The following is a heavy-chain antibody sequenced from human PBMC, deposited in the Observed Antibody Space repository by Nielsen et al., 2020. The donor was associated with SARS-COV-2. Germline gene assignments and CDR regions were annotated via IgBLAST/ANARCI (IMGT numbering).Heavy chain of an antibody. CDR2: ISYDGSNK. V-gene: IGHV3-30*18. CDR1: GFTFSSYG. J-gene: IGHJ4*02. CDR3: AKVGGAAAGTWSGHFDY. D-gene: IGHD6-13*01. Sequence: GESLKISCAASGFTFSSYGMHWVRQAPGKGLEWVAVISYDGSNKYYADSVKGRFTISRDNSKNTLYLQMNSPRAEDTAVYYCAKVGGAAAGTWSGHFDYWGQGTLVTVSS.